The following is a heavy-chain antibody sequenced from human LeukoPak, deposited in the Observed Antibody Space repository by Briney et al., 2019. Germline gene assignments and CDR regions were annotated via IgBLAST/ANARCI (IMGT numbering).Heavy chain of an antibody. J-gene: IGHJ4*02. CDR2: IIPIFGTA. CDR3: ARGLGYCSGGSCPPFDY. CDR1: GYTFSSYA. V-gene: IGHV1-69*06. Sequence: SVKVSCKASGYTFSSYAISWVRQAPGQGLEWMGGIIPIFGTANYAQKFQGRVTITADKSTSTAYMELSSLRSEDTAVYYCARGLGYCSGGSCPPFDYWGQGTLVTVSS. D-gene: IGHD2-15*01.